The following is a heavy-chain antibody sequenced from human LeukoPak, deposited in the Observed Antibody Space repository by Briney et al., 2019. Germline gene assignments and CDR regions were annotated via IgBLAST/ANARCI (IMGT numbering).Heavy chain of an antibody. CDR2: INSDGSTA. D-gene: IGHD3-9*01. J-gene: IGHJ4*02. Sequence: GGSLRLSCAASGFTFSSFWMHWVRQAPGKGLVWVSRINSDGSTANYADSVKGRFTISRDNAKNTLYLQMNSLRAEDTAVYYCARKGDGLDYWGQGTLVTVSS. CDR3: ARKGDGLDY. CDR1: GFTFSSFW. V-gene: IGHV3-74*01.